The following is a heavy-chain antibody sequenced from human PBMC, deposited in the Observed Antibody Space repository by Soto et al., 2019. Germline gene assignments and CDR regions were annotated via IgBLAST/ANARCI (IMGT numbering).Heavy chain of an antibody. V-gene: IGHV3-74*01. CDR3: AKPTHYYVSSGSDYIYLECFAY. CDR1: GFTFSNYG. Sequence: GGSLRLSCAASGFTFSNYGMHWVRQPPGEGLVWVSRINSDGGGTNNADSVKGRFTISRDNAQNTLHLQMNSLRVEDTAVHYCAKPTHYYVSSGSDYIYLECFAYWGQGALVTVSS. D-gene: IGHD3-22*01. J-gene: IGHJ4*02. CDR2: INSDGGGT.